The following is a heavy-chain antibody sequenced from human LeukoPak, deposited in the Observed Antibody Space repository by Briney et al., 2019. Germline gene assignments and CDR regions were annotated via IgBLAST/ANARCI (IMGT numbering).Heavy chain of an antibody. J-gene: IGHJ3*01. D-gene: IGHD3-10*01. Sequence: GGSLRLSCEASGFSFSSYWMTWVRQAPGKGLEWVANIKQDGSEKYYVDSVKGRFTISRDNAKMSVYLQMNSLRAEDTAVYYCAREDYYGSGNYVAWGDAFDVWGRGTTVTVSS. V-gene: IGHV3-7*01. CDR2: IKQDGSEK. CDR3: AREDYYGSGNYVAWGDAFDV. CDR1: GFSFSSYW.